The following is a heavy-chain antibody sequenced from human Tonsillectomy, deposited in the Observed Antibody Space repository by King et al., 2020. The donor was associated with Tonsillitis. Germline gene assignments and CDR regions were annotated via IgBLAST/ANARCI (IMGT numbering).Heavy chain of an antibody. CDR1: GGSISSGSYY. CDR3: ARESESVSEVDYYYYMDV. D-gene: IGHD2-15*01. CDR2: AHISGST. J-gene: IGHJ6*03. V-gene: IGHV4-61*02. Sequence: QLQESGPGLVKPSQTLSLTCTVSGGSISSGSYYWSWIRQPAGKGLEWSGRAHISGSTNYNPSLKSRVTISEDTSKNQFSLKLSSVTAADTAVYFCARESESVSEVDYYYYMDVWGKGTTVTVSS.